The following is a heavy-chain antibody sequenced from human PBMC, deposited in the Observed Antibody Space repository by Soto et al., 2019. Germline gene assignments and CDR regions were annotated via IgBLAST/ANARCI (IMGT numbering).Heavy chain of an antibody. J-gene: IGHJ4*02. CDR2: ITPMFGTP. Sequence: GASVKVSCKASGGTFSSHTITWVRQAPGQGLEWMGGITPMFGTPNYAQKFRGRVTITADESSSTAYMGLSSLRSEDTAMYFCARDGTLYDSRSYYYLYWGQGTLVTVSS. D-gene: IGHD3-22*01. CDR3: ARDGTLYDSRSYYYLY. V-gene: IGHV1-69*13. CDR1: GGTFSSHT.